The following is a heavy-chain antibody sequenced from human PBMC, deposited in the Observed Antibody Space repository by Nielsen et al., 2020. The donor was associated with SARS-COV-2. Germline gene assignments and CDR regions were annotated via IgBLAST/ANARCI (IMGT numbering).Heavy chain of an antibody. CDR3: AREFGAGAFGF. D-gene: IGHD3-16*01. Sequence: SLKISCAASGFTFDDYAMHWVRQAPGKGLEWVSGISWSSGSIGYADSVKGRFTISRDNAKSSLYLQMNSLRAEDTATYYCAREFGAGAFGFWGQGTQVTVSS. CDR1: GFTFDDYA. CDR2: ISWSSGSI. J-gene: IGHJ4*02. V-gene: IGHV3-9*01.